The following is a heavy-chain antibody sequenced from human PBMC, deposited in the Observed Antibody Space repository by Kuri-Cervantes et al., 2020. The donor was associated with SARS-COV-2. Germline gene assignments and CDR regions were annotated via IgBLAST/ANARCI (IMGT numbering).Heavy chain of an antibody. Sequence: GGSLRLSCAASGFTFSSYSMNWVRQAPGKGLEWVSSISSSSSYIYYADSVKGRFTISRDNAKNSLYLQMNSLRAEDTAVYYCASPSSGYSGGFDYWGQGNLVTVSS. CDR3: ASPSSGYSGGFDY. J-gene: IGHJ4*02. V-gene: IGHV3-21*01. CDR2: ISSSSSYI. CDR1: GFTFSSYS. D-gene: IGHD3-22*01.